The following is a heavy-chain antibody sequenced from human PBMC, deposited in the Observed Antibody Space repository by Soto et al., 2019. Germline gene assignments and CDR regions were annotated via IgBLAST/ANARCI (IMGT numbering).Heavy chain of an antibody. CDR1: GFTFSIYA. CDR2: ISGSGGST. Sequence: PGGSLRLACAASGFTFSIYAMSWVRHAPGKGLEWVSAISGSGGSTYYADSVKGWFTISRDNSKNTLYLQMNSLRAEDTAVYYCAKEINYYYYGMDVWGQGTTVTRLL. V-gene: IGHV3-23*01. J-gene: IGHJ6*02. CDR3: AKEINYYYYGMDV.